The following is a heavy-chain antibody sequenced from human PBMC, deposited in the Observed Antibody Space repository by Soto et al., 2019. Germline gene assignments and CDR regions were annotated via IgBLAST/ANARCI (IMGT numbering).Heavy chain of an antibody. CDR1: GFNFGSFW. J-gene: IGHJ4*02. D-gene: IGHD1-1*01. CDR3: ASTHGANWLEK. CDR2: INSEGSST. V-gene: IGHV3-74*03. Sequence: EVRLVESGGGVAHPGGSLRLSCAAAGFNFGSFWMHWVRQVPGKGLEWVAHINSEGSSTTYADSVKGRFTISRDNVKYTVSLQMNSLRAEDTAVYFCASTHGANWLEKWGQGTLVSVSS.